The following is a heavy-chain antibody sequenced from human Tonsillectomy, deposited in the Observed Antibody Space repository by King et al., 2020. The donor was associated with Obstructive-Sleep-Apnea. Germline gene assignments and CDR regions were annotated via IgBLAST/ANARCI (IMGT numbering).Heavy chain of an antibody. Sequence: VQLVESGAEVKKPGASVKVSCKASGYTFTDYYMHWVRQAPGQGLEWMGWITPNSGGTSYVQKFQGRVTMTRDTSISTVYMELGRLTSDDTAVYYCARKISAPTPFDYWGQGTLVTVSS. CDR2: ITPNSGGT. CDR1: GYTFTDYY. J-gene: IGHJ4*02. CDR3: ARKISAPTPFDY. D-gene: IGHD2-15*01. V-gene: IGHV1-2*02.